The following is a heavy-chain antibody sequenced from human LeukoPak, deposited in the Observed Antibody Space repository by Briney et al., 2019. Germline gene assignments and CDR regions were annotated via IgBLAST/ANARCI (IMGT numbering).Heavy chain of an antibody. V-gene: IGHV1-8*01. D-gene: IGHD3-22*01. CDR3: ARVAYYYDSAGKSLKFFYGMDV. Sequence: ASVTVSFTASGYTFTNYEINWVRQGTGLGLEWLGWMNPSSGNTGYPQKFQGRVTMTRDTSISTAYMELSSLRSEDTAVYYCARVAYYYDSAGKSLKFFYGMDVWGQGTTVTVSS. J-gene: IGHJ6*02. CDR2: MNPSSGNT. CDR1: GYTFTNYE.